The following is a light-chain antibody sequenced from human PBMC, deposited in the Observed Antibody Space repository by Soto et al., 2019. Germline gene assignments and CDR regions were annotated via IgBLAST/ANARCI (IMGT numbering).Light chain of an antibody. Sequence: QSALTQPPSASGSPGQSVSISCTEASSDVGGYNYVSWYQQHPGKAPKLMIYEVTKRPSGVPDRFSGSKSGNTASLTVSGLQPEDEADYYCSSYAGGNNAYVFGTGTKVTVL. CDR1: SSDVGGYNY. CDR2: EVT. J-gene: IGLJ1*01. CDR3: SSYAGGNNAYV. V-gene: IGLV2-8*01.